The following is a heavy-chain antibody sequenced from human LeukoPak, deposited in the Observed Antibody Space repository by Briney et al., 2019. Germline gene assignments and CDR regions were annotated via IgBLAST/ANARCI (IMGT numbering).Heavy chain of an antibody. CDR2: ISSSSSYI. J-gene: IGHJ4*02. CDR1: GFTFSSYS. CDR3: ARDIVVVPAAIQYFDY. Sequence: PGGSLRLSCAASGFTFSSYSMNWVRQAPGKGLEWVSSISSSSSYIYYADSVKGRFTISRGNAKKSLYPQMNGLRAEDTAVYYCARDIVVVPAAIQYFDYWGQGTLVTVSS. D-gene: IGHD2-2*01. V-gene: IGHV3-21*01.